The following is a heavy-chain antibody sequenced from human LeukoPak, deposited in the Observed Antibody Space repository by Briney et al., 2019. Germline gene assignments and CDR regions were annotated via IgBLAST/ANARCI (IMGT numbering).Heavy chain of an antibody. CDR2: VGGDDAA. V-gene: IGHV3-23*01. CDR3: AKDSWSRNGIYDPFDI. Sequence: GGSLRLSCAASGFTFSDYAMNWVRQAPGKGLEWVSVVGGDDAAYYTDSVKGRFTISRDNSKNTLSMQMNSLRLEDTAVYYCAKDSWSRNGIYDPFDIWAKGQWSPSLQ. J-gene: IGHJ3*02. D-gene: IGHD2-8*01. CDR1: GFTFSDYA.